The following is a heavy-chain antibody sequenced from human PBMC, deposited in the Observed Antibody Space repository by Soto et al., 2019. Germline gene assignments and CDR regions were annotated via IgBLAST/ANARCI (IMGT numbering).Heavy chain of an antibody. CDR1: GGTFSSYA. Sequence: QVQLVQSGAEVKKPGSAVKVSCKASGGTFSSYAISWVRQAPGQELEWMGGIIPIFGTANYAQKFQGRVTITADESTSTAYMELSSLRSEDTAVYYCAREGCSGGSCYPGGYYYYGMDVWGQGTTVTVSS. D-gene: IGHD2-15*01. CDR3: AREGCSGGSCYPGGYYYYGMDV. J-gene: IGHJ6*02. CDR2: IIPIFGTA. V-gene: IGHV1-69*01.